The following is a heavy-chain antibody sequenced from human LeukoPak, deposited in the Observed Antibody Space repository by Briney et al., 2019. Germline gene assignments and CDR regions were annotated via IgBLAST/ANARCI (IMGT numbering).Heavy chain of an antibody. Sequence: GRSLRLSCADSGFTFSIYAVSWVRQTPGKGLECVSALCGSRGSTYYADSVKGRFTISRDNSKNTLYLQMNSLRADDTAVYYCAKGYTYGYAHNWFDPCGQGTLVTVSS. CDR2: LCGSRGST. J-gene: IGHJ5*02. CDR3: AKGYTYGYAHNWFDP. D-gene: IGHD5-18*01. CDR1: GFTFSIYA. V-gene: IGHV3-23*01.